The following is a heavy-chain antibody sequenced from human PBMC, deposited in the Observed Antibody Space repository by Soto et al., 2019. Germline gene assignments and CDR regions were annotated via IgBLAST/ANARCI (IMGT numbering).Heavy chain of an antibody. CDR1: GYTLTELS. D-gene: IGHD3-9*01. Sequence: ASVKVSCKVSGYTLTELSMHWVRQAPGKGLEWIGGFDPEDGETIYAQKFQGRVTMTEDTSTDTAYMELSSLRSEDTAVYYCAADPSGILTDKTSFDPWGQGTLVTVSS. CDR2: FDPEDGET. J-gene: IGHJ5*02. V-gene: IGHV1-24*01. CDR3: AADPSGILTDKTSFDP.